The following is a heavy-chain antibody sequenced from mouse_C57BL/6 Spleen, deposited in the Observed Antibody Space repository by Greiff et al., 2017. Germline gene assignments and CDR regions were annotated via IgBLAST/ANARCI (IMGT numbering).Heavy chain of an antibody. Sequence: QVQLQQPGAELVKPGASVKLSCKASGYTFTSYWMQWVKQRPGQGLEWIGEIDPSDSYTNYNQKFKGKATLTVDTSSSTAYMQLSSLTSEDSAVYYYARRMDYWGQGTSVTVSS. CDR1: GYTFTSYW. V-gene: IGHV1-50*01. J-gene: IGHJ4*01. CDR2: IDPSDSYT. CDR3: ARRMDY.